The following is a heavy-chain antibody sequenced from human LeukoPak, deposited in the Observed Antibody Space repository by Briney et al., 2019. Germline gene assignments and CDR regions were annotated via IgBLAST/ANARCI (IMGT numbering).Heavy chain of an antibody. V-gene: IGHV4-61*02. Sequence: SQTLSLTCTVSGGPISSGSYYWSWIRQPAGKGLEWIGRIYTSGSTNYNPSLKSRVIISVDTSKNQFSLKLSSVTAADTAVYYCARVLSGSYFQHWGQGTMVTVSS. CDR1: GGPISSGSYY. CDR2: IYTSGST. CDR3: ARVLSGSYFQH. J-gene: IGHJ1*01. D-gene: IGHD1-26*01.